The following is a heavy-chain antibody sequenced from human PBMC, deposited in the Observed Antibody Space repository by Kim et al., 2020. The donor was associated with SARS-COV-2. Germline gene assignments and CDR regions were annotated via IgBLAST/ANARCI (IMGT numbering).Heavy chain of an antibody. Sequence: GGSLRLSCVASGFSFSSFEMNWVRQAPGKGLEWISYITADGTNRYFRDSVKGRFTIYRDNAKNSVFLQMNSLRAEDTALYYCVREAGGARFDSWGQGTLVTVSS. J-gene: IGHJ4*02. CDR3: VREAGGARFDS. CDR2: ITADGTNR. V-gene: IGHV3-48*03. D-gene: IGHD6-19*01. CDR1: GFSFSSFE.